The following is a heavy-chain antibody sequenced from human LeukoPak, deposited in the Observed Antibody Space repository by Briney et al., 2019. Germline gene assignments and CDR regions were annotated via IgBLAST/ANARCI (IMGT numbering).Heavy chain of an antibody. J-gene: IGHJ6*03. D-gene: IGHD6-6*01. V-gene: IGHV4-59*01. CDR3: ARCPPIAARSYYYYYYMDV. CDR1: GGSISSYY. CDR2: IYYSGST. Sequence: PSETLSLTCTVSGGSISSYYWSWIRQPPGRGLEWIGYIYYSGSTDYNPSFQSRVSISVDTSKKQFSLKLSSVTAADTAVYYFARCPPIAARSYYYYYYMDVWGKGTTVTVSS.